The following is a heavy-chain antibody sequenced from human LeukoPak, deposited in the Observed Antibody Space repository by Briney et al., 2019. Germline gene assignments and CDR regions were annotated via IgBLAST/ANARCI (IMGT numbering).Heavy chain of an antibody. CDR2: ISSSSSYI. CDR3: AREDTAMVLEADAFDI. J-gene: IGHJ3*02. CDR1: GFTFSSYS. D-gene: IGHD5-18*01. V-gene: IGHV3-21*01. Sequence: PGGSLRLSCAASGFTFSSYSMNWVRQAPGKGLEWVSSISSSSSYIYYADSVKGRFTISRDNAKNSLYLQMNSLRAEDTAVYYCAREDTAMVLEADAFDIWGQGTMVTVSS.